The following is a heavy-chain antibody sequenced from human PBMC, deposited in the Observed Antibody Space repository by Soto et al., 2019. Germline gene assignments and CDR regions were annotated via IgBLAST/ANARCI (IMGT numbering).Heavy chain of an antibody. J-gene: IGHJ4*02. Sequence: EVQLLESGGGLVQPGGSLRLSCAASVFTFSSYAMSWVRQAPGKGLEWVSAISGSGGSTYYADSVKGRFTISRDNSKNTLYLQMNSLRAEDTAVYYCAKLYYDFWSGPRAHYFDYWGQGTLVTVSS. CDR3: AKLYYDFWSGPRAHYFDY. CDR2: ISGSGGST. CDR1: VFTFSSYA. V-gene: IGHV3-23*01. D-gene: IGHD3-3*01.